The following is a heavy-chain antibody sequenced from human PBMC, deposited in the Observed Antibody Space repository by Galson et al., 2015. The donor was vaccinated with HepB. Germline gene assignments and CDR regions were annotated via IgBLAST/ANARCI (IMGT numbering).Heavy chain of an antibody. D-gene: IGHD3-16*01. CDR3: AQNTWMGGMGYFDH. J-gene: IGHJ4*02. CDR1: GFSLTTTGVG. Sequence: PALVKPTQTLTLACTFSGFSLTTTGVGVGWIRQPPGKALEWLALIYWDDDKRYSPSLRTRLTIVKDTSENQVVLTMTNMDPADTATYYCAQNTWMGGMGYFDHWGQGTLITVSS. V-gene: IGHV2-5*02. CDR2: IYWDDDK.